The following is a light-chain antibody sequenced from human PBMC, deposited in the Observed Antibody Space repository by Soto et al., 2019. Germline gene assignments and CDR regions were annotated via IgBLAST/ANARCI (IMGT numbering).Light chain of an antibody. CDR1: QGISSY. CDR3: QQLNSYPPLT. Sequence: DIQLTQSPSFLSASVGDRVTITCRASQGISSYLAWYQQKPGKAPKLLIYAASTLQSGVPSRFSGSGLGTEFPLKIGSLKPENFPTYYCQQLNSYPPLTFGGGTKVDIK. J-gene: IGKJ4*01. CDR2: AAS. V-gene: IGKV1-9*01.